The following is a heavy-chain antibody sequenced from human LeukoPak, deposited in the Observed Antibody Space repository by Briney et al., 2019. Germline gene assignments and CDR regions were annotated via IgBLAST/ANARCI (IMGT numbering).Heavy chain of an antibody. CDR3: ARSLRSGVVAFDY. V-gene: IGHV4-34*01. J-gene: IGHJ4*02. CDR2: INHSGST. CDR1: GGSFSGYY. D-gene: IGHD2-15*01. Sequence: SETLSLTCAVYGGSFSGYYWNWIRQPPGKGLEWIGEINHSGSTNYNPSLKSRVTISVDTSKNQFSLQLRSVTPEDTAVYYCARSLRSGVVAFDYWGQGILVTVSS.